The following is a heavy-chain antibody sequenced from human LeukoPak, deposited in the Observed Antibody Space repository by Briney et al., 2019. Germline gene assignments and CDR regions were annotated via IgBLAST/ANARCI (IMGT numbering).Heavy chain of an antibody. CDR1: GGSFSGYY. CDR2: INHSGST. CDR3: ARRDKYQLLNFDY. V-gene: IGHV4-34*01. Sequence: SETLSLTCAVYGGSFSGYYWSWIRQPPGKGLEWIGEINHSGSTNYNPSLTSRVTISVDTSKNQFSLKLSSVTAADTAVYYCARRDKYQLLNFDYWGQGTLVTVSS. J-gene: IGHJ4*02. D-gene: IGHD2-2*01.